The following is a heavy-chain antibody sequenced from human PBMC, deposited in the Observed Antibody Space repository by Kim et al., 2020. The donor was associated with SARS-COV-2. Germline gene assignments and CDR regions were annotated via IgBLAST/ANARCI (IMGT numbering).Heavy chain of an antibody. V-gene: IGHV3-48*02. CDR2: ISSSGSPI. Sequence: GGSLRLSCAASGFTFSSYSMNWVRQAPGKGLEWVSYISSSGSPIYYADSVRGRLTISRDNPKKSLYLQMNSLRDDDTAVYYCARSKTVVAAAGTGNWYFDLWGRGTLVTVSS. CDR1: GFTFSSYS. CDR3: ARSKTVVAAAGTGNWYFDL. D-gene: IGHD6-13*01. J-gene: IGHJ2*01.